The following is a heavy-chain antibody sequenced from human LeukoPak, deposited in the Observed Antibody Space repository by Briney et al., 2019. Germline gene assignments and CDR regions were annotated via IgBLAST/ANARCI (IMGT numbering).Heavy chain of an antibody. Sequence: GGSLRLSCAASGFTFNSYAMCWVRQAPGKGLEYVSAISSNGGSTYYANSVKGRFTISRDNSKNTLYLQMGSLRAEDMAVYYCARGPGLMIVVERYFDYWGQGTLVTVSS. CDR1: GFTFNSYA. CDR2: ISSNGGST. V-gene: IGHV3-64*01. J-gene: IGHJ4*02. D-gene: IGHD3-22*01. CDR3: ARGPGLMIVVERYFDY.